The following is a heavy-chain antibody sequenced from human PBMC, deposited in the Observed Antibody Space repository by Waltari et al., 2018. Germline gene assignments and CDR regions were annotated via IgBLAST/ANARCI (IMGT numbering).Heavy chain of an antibody. D-gene: IGHD3-22*01. V-gene: IGHV1-69*01. CDR3: ARDHHHYDSSGEGYDAFDI. CDR2: IIPIFGTA. CDR1: GGTFSSYA. J-gene: IGHJ3*02. Sequence: QVQLVQSGAEVKKPGSSVKVSCKASGGTFSSYAISWVRQAPGQGLEWMGGIIPIFGTANYAQKFQGRVTITADESTSTAYMELSSLRSEDTAVYYCARDHHHYDSSGEGYDAFDIWGQGTMVTVSS.